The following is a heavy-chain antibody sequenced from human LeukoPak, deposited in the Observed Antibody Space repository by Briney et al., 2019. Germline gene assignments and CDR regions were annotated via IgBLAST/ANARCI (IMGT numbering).Heavy chain of an antibody. D-gene: IGHD4-17*01. V-gene: IGHV3-30*02. CDR2: IRQDGNNR. J-gene: IGHJ1*01. CDR3: AKEIYGDPTGGRFQH. Sequence: GGSLRLSCEASGFIFDNYYIHWVRQAPGKGLEWVAHIRQDGNNRIYIDSVKGRFTISRDNSKNTLSLQMNSLRADDTAVYYCAKEIYGDPTGGRFQHWGQGTLVTVSS. CDR1: GFIFDNYY.